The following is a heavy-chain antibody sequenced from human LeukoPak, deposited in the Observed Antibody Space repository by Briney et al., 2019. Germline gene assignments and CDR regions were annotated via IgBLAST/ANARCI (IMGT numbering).Heavy chain of an antibody. D-gene: IGHD2-15*01. Sequence: RQAPGQGLEWMGGIIPIFGTANYAQKFQGRVTITADESTSTAYMELSSLRSEDTAVYYCARGYCSGGSCLNDPYYYYGMDVWGQGTTVTVSS. J-gene: IGHJ6*02. CDR3: ARGYCSGGSCLNDPYYYYGMDV. V-gene: IGHV1-69*01. CDR2: IIPIFGTA.